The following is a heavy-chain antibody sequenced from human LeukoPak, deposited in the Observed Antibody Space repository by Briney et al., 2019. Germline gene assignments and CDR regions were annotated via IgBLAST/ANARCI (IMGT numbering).Heavy chain of an antibody. D-gene: IGHD4-23*01. J-gene: IGHJ4*02. CDR2: IYYSGST. CDR1: GGSISSYY. V-gene: IGHV4-59*01. CDR3: ARFTVAAFDY. Sequence: SETLSLTCTVSGGSISSYYWSWIRQPPGKGLEWIGYIYYSGSTNYNPSLKSRVTISVDTSKNQFSLKLSSVTAADTAVYYCARFTVAAFDYWGQGTLVTVSS.